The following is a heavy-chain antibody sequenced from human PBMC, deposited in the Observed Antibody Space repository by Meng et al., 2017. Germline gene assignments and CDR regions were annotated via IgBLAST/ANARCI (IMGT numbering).Heavy chain of an antibody. CDR1: GVIVTSNSAA. CDR3: ARGGIAVAGTFDY. Sequence: SETLSLTCAISGVIVTSNSAAWNWIRQSPSRGLEWLGGTYYRSKWYNDYAVSVKSRITINPDTSKNQFFLQLNSVTPEDTTVYYGARGGIAVAGTFDYWGQGTLVTVSS. D-gene: IGHD6-19*01. V-gene: IGHV6-1*01. CDR2: TYYRSKWYN. J-gene: IGHJ4*02.